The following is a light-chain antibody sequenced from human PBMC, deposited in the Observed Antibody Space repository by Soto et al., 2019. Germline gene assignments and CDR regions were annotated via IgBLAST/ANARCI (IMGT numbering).Light chain of an antibody. CDR1: SSNIGAGYD. CDR2: GNN. V-gene: IGLV1-40*01. J-gene: IGLJ1*01. CDR3: QSYDSSLSHYV. Sequence: QSVLTQPPSVSGAPGQRVTISCTGSSSNIGAGYDAHWYQQVPGTAPKLLIYGNNNRPSGVPARFSSSKSGTSASLAITGLQAEDEAGYYCQSYDSSLSHYVFGTGTKLTVL.